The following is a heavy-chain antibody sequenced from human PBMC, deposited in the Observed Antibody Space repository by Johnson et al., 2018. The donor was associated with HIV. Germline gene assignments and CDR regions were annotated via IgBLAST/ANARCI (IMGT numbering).Heavy chain of an antibody. CDR2: ISSSGSNI. D-gene: IGHD3-10*01. V-gene: IGHV3-11*01. CDR1: GFTFSDHY. CDR3: AKRNYGSGGNAFDI. J-gene: IGHJ3*02. Sequence: QEQLVVSGGGLVKPGGSPRLSCAASGFTFSDHYMAWIRQAPGKGLEWVSYISSSGSNIYYADSVKGRFTISRDNAKNSLYLQMNSLRAEDTAVYYCAKRNYGSGGNAFDIWGQGTMVTVSS.